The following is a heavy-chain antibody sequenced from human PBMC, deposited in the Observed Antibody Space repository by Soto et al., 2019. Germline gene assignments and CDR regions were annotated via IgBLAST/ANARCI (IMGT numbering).Heavy chain of an antibody. J-gene: IGHJ6*03. V-gene: IGHV4-59*01. CDR3: ARAVLLWFGESPNYYYYMDV. Sequence: QVQLQESGPGLVKPSETLSLTCTVSGGSISSYYWSWIRQPPGKGLEWIGYIYYSGSTNYNPSLKSRVTISVDTAKNPFSLKLSSGTAADTAVYYCARAVLLWFGESPNYYYYMDVWGKGTTVTVSS. D-gene: IGHD3-10*01. CDR1: GGSISSYY. CDR2: IYYSGST.